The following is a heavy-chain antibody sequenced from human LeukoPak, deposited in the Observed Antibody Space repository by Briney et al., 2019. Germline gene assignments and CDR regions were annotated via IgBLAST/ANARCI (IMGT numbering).Heavy chain of an antibody. J-gene: IGHJ6*02. Sequence: ASVKVSCKASGGTFSSYAISWVRQAPGQGLEWMGRIIPILGIANYAQKFQGRVTMTRNTSISTAYMELSSLRSEDTAVYYCASPSRGFWSARYYGMDVWGQGTTVTVSS. V-gene: IGHV1-69*04. CDR1: GGTFSSYA. CDR3: ASPSRGFWSARYYGMDV. CDR2: IIPILGIA. D-gene: IGHD3-3*01.